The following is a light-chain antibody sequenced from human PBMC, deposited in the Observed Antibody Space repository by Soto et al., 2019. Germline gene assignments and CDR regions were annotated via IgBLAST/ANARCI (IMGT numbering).Light chain of an antibody. V-gene: IGLV2-14*01. CDR1: SSDVGGYDY. Sequence: QSALTQPASVSGSPGQSITISCTGTSSDVGGYDYVSWYQQHPGKAPKLMIYDVRHRPSGVSNRFSGSKSGYTASLTISGLQAEDEADYYCSSSTGSNTWVFGGGTKLTVL. CDR3: SSSTGSNTWV. J-gene: IGLJ3*02. CDR2: DVR.